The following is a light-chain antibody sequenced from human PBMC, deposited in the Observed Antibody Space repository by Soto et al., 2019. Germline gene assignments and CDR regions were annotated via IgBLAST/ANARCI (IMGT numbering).Light chain of an antibody. CDR2: LVS. V-gene: IGKV2-30*02. CDR3: MQGTQSPRS. J-gene: IGKJ4*01. CDR1: QSLVHSDGNTY. Sequence: DVVVTQSPLSLPVTLGQPASISCRSSQSLVHSDGNTYLNWFLQRPGQSPRRLIYLVSNRASGVPDRFSGSGSGTDFTLKISRVEAEDVGVYYCMQGTQSPRSFGEGTQVE.